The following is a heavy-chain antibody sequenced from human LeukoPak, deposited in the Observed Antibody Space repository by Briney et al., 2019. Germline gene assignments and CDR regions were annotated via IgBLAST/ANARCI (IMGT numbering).Heavy chain of an antibody. Sequence: PGRSLRLSCAASGFTFRNYGMHWVRQAPGKGLEWVAVISYDGSNKYYADAVKGRLTISRDNSKRTLFLQTDSLRGEDTAVYYCANGGYYSLDSWGQGTLVTVSS. CDR1: GFTFRNYG. D-gene: IGHD2-15*01. J-gene: IGHJ4*02. CDR2: ISYDGSNK. V-gene: IGHV3-30*18. CDR3: ANGGYYSLDS.